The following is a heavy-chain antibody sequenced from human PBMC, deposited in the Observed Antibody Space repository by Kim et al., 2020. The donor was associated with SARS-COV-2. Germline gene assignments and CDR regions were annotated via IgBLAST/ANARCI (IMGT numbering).Heavy chain of an antibody. CDR3: ARDSRYSYGSGGKNWFDP. Sequence: SETLSLTCTVSGGSISSGGYYWSWIRQHPGKGLEWIGFIYYSGSTYYNPSLKSRVTISVDTSKNQFSLKLSSVTAADTAVYYCARDSRYSYGSGGKNWFDPWGQGTLVTVSS. CDR2: IYYSGST. V-gene: IGHV4-31*03. D-gene: IGHD5-18*01. J-gene: IGHJ5*02. CDR1: GGSISSGGYY.